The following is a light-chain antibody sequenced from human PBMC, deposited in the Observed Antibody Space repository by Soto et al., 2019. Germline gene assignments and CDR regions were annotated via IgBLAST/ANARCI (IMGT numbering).Light chain of an antibody. CDR2: RNN. CDR1: NSNIGRNH. CDR3: ATWDDNLSGL. V-gene: IGLV1-47*01. J-gene: IGLJ3*02. Sequence: QSVLTQPPSASGTPGQRVTISCSGGNSNIGRNHVYWYQQLPGTAPKLLIYRNNQRPSGVPDRFSVSKSGTSASLAISGLRSEDEADYYCATWDDNLSGLFGGGTKLTVL.